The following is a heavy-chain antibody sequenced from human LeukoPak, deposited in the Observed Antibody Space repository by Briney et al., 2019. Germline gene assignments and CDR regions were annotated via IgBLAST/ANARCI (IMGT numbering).Heavy chain of an antibody. V-gene: IGHV4-34*01. D-gene: IGHD2-15*01. CDR2: INHSGST. CDR3: ARGHHVVVVVAATTVSKYNWFDP. J-gene: IGHJ5*02. CDR1: GGSFSGYY. Sequence: SETLSLTCAVYGGSFSGYYWSWIRQPPGKGLEWIGEINHSGSTNYNPSLKSRVTISVDTSKNQFSLKLSSVTAADTAVYYCARGHHVVVVVAATTVSKYNWFDPWGQGTLVTVSS.